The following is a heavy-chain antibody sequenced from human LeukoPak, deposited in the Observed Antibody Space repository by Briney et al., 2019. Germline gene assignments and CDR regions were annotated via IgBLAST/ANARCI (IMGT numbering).Heavy chain of an antibody. Sequence: SETLSLTCTVSGGSISSSNYYWGWNRQPPGKGLEWIGSIYYSGSTYYNPSLKSRVTISVDTSKNQFSLRLNSVTAADTAVYYCADWGEAIWGQGTMVTVSS. J-gene: IGHJ3*02. V-gene: IGHV4-39*07. CDR3: ADWGEAI. D-gene: IGHD3-10*01. CDR1: GGSISSSNYY. CDR2: IYYSGST.